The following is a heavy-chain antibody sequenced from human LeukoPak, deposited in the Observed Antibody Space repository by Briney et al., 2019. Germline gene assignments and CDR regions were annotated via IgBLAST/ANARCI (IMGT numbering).Heavy chain of an antibody. CDR1: GFTFSSDA. CDR2: ISGSGGST. J-gene: IGHJ4*02. D-gene: IGHD4-17*01. CDR3: VATVTILDY. Sequence: GGSLRLSCAASGFTFSSDAMSWVRQAPGKGLEWVSAISGSGGSTYYADSVKGRFTISRGNSKNTLFLQMNSLRAEDTAVYYCVATVTILDYWGQGTLVTVSS. V-gene: IGHV3-23*01.